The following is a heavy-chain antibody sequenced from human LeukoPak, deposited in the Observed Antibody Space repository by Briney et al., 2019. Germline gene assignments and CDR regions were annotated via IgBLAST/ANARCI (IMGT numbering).Heavy chain of an antibody. CDR3: ARGRDSSSFDY. V-gene: IGHV3-33*08. D-gene: IGHD6-13*01. J-gene: IGHJ4*02. CDR1: GFTFSNYA. CDR2: IWYDGSNK. Sequence: GGPLILSCAASGFTFSNYAMSWVRQAPGRGLEWVAVIWYDGSNKYYADSVKGRFTISRDNSKNTLYLQMNSLRAEDTAVYYCARGRDSSSFDYWGQGTLVTVSS.